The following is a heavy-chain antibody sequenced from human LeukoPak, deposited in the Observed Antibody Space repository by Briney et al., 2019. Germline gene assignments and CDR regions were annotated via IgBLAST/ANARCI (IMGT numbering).Heavy chain of an antibody. Sequence: QPGGSLRLSCAASGFTFSSYGMHWVRQAPGKGLEWVAVISFDGSYKYYADSVKGRFTISRDNSKNTLYLQMNSLRAEDTAVYYCAKDRNYDFWSGFHLDFDYWGQGTPVTVSS. V-gene: IGHV3-30*18. D-gene: IGHD3-3*01. CDR2: ISFDGSYK. CDR3: AKDRNYDFWSGFHLDFDY. J-gene: IGHJ4*02. CDR1: GFTFSSYG.